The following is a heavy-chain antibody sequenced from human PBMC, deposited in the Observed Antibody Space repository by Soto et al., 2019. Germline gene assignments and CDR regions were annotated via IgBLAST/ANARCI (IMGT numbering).Heavy chain of an antibody. CDR2: ISAYNGNT. D-gene: IGHD3-22*01. V-gene: IGHV1-18*01. Sequence: ASVKVSCKASGYTFTSYGISWVRQAPGQGLEWMGWISAYNGNTNYAQKLQGRVTMTTDTSTSTAYMELRSLRSDDTAVYYCARDSMDYDSRLGFDYWGQGTLVTVSS. J-gene: IGHJ4*02. CDR3: ARDSMDYDSRLGFDY. CDR1: GYTFTSYG.